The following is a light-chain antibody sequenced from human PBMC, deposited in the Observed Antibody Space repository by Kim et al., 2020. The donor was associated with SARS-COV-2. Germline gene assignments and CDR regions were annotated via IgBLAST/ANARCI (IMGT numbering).Light chain of an antibody. CDR2: LNSDGSH. CDR1: GGHSTNA. V-gene: IGLV4-69*01. Sequence: QLVRTQSPSASASLGASVKLTCTLSGGHSTNAIAWHQQQPEKGPRYLMKLNSDGSHSKGDGIPDRFSGSTSGAERYLTISSLQSEDEADYYCQTWGTGIWVFGGGTKLTVL. CDR3: QTWGTGIWV. J-gene: IGLJ3*02.